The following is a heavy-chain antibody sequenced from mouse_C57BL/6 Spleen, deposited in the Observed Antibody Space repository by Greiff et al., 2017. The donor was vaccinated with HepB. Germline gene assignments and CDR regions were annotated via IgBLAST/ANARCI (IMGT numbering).Heavy chain of an antibody. Sequence: VQLQQSGAELVRPGASVKLSCKASGYTFTDYYINWVKQRPGQGLEWIARIDPGSGNTYYNEKFKGKATLTAEKSSSTNYMQLSSLTSEDSAVYFCARGDYGSYFDYWGQGTTLTVSS. D-gene: IGHD1-2*01. CDR2: IDPGSGNT. CDR1: GYTFTDYY. CDR3: ARGDYGSYFDY. V-gene: IGHV1-76*01. J-gene: IGHJ2*01.